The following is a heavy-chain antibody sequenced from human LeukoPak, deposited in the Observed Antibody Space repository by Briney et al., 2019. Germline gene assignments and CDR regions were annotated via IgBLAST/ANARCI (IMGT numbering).Heavy chain of an antibody. Sequence: PSETLSLTCTVSGGSISSYYWSWIRQPPGKGLEWIGYIYYSGSTNYNPSLKSRVTISVDTSKNQFSLRLSSVTAADTAVYYCARGGYNWDYWGQGTLVTVSS. CDR3: ARGGYNWDY. CDR2: IYYSGST. D-gene: IGHD5-24*01. J-gene: IGHJ4*02. CDR1: GGSISSYY. V-gene: IGHV4-59*01.